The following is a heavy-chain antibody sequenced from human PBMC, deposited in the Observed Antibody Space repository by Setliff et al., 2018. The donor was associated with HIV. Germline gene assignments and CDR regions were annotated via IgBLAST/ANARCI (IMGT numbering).Heavy chain of an antibody. CDR1: GGSINDQY. CDR2: IDYSGST. CDR3: ARWGAGYNSYDS. V-gene: IGHV4-59*11. D-gene: IGHD5-12*01. J-gene: IGHJ4*02. Sequence: PSETLSLTCTVPGGSINDQYFSWIRQSPGKGLEWIGSIDYSGSTKYNPSLNSRGTISIDTSKNELSLKLTSVTAADTAVYFCARWGAGYNSYDSWGQGSLVTVSS.